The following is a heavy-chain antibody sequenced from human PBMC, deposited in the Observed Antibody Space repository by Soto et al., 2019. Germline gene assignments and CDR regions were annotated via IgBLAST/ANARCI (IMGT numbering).Heavy chain of an antibody. Sequence: PSETLSLTCTVSGGSISSGDYYWSWIRQPPGKGLEWIGYIYYSGSTYYNPSLKSRVTISVDTSKNQFSLKLSSVTAADTAVYYCAREGNGDYPTYYYGMDFWGQGTTVPVSS. CDR1: GGSISSGDYY. CDR2: IYYSGST. V-gene: IGHV4-30-4*01. J-gene: IGHJ6*02. CDR3: AREGNGDYPTYYYGMDF. D-gene: IGHD4-17*01.